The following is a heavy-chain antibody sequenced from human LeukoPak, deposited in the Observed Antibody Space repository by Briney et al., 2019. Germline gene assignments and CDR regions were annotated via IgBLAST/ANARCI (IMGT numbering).Heavy chain of an antibody. J-gene: IGHJ4*02. CDR3: ARSSGWYFGFDY. Sequence: ASVKVSCKASGGTFSSYAISWVRQAPGQGLEWMGGIIPIFGTANYAQKFQGRVTITADKSTSTAYMELSSLRSEDTAVYYCARSSGWYFGFDYWGQGTLVTVSS. CDR1: GGTFSSYA. D-gene: IGHD6-19*01. CDR2: IIPIFGTA. V-gene: IGHV1-69*06.